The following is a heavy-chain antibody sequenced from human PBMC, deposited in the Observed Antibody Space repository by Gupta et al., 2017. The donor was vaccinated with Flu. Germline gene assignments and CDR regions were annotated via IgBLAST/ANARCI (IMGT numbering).Heavy chain of an antibody. Sequence: CSDSSSTFTPYYMVWVRQAPCQGLECRGIINPSGGSTSHGHKLQGRVTMTRDTSTSTVYMELSSLRSEDTAVYYCARVRSRGYCSGGSCYSEFDYWGQGTLVTVSS. J-gene: IGHJ4*02. D-gene: IGHD2-15*01. CDR2: INPSGGST. V-gene: IGHV1-46*04. CDR1: SSTFTPYY. CDR3: ARVRSRGYCSGGSCYSEFDY.